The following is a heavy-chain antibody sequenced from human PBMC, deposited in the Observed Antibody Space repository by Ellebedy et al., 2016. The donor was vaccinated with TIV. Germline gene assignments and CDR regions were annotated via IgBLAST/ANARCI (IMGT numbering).Heavy chain of an antibody. J-gene: IGHJ6*02. D-gene: IGHD3-3*01. CDR3: ARSEWLPSNYYYYGMDV. CDR1: GYSFTSYW. CDR2: IYPGDSDT. V-gene: IGHV5-51*01. Sequence: GESLKISXKGSGYSFTSYWIGWVRQMPGKGLEWMGIIYPGDSDTRYSPSFQGQVTISADKSISTAYLQWSSLKASDTAMYYCARSEWLPSNYYYYGMDVWGQGTTVTVSS.